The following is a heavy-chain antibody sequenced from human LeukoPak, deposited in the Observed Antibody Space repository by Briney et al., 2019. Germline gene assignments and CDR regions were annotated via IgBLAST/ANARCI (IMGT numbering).Heavy chain of an antibody. V-gene: IGHV1-8*01. CDR2: MYPNGGNT. D-gene: IGHD5-12*01. J-gene: IGHJ4*02. CDR3: ARVATSTDY. CDR1: GYTFTSYD. Sequence: ASVKVSCKASGYTFTSYDINWVRQAPGQGLEWMGWMYPNGGNTGYAQKFRGRVTMTRNTSIRTAYMELSSLRSEDTAVYYCARVATSTDYWGQGTLVTVSA.